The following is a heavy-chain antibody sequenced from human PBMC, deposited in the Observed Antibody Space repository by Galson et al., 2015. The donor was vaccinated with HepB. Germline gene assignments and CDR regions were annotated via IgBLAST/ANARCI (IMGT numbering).Heavy chain of an antibody. CDR1: GYTFTGYY. Sequence: ASGYTFTGYYMHWVRQAPGQGLEWMGWINPNSGGTNYAQKFQGWVTMTRDTSISTAYMELSRLRSDDTAVYYCARVGNLGYCSGGSCYDDYYYYGMDVWGQGTTVTVSS. V-gene: IGHV1-2*04. CDR2: INPNSGGT. D-gene: IGHD2-15*01. J-gene: IGHJ6*02. CDR3: ARVGNLGYCSGGSCYDDYYYYGMDV.